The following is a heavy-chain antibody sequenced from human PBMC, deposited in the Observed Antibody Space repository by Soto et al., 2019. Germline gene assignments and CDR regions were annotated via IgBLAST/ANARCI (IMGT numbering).Heavy chain of an antibody. J-gene: IGHJ4*02. D-gene: IGHD3-22*01. V-gene: IGHV4-4*02. CDR2: IYHSGST. CDR1: GGSISSSNW. CDR3: ARDMRTLGGYINYYYFDY. Sequence: SETLSLTCAVSGGSISSSNWWSWVRQPPGKGLEWIGEIYHSGSTNYNPSLKSRVTISVDKSKNQFSLKLSSVTAADTAVYYCARDMRTLGGYINYYYFDYWGQGTLVTVSS.